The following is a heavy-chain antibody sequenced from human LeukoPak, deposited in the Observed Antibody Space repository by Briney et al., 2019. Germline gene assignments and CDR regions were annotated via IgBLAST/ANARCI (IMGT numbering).Heavy chain of an antibody. CDR2: ISSSSSYI. V-gene: IGHV3-21*04. J-gene: IGHJ5*02. CDR1: GFTFSSYS. D-gene: IGHD6-19*01. Sequence: GGSLRLSCAASGFTFSSYSMNWVRQAPGKGLEWVSSISSSSSYIYYADSVKGRFTISRDNAKNSLYLQMNSLRAEDTAVYYCAREGSAVAGTGWFDPWGQGTLVTVSS. CDR3: AREGSAVAGTGWFDP.